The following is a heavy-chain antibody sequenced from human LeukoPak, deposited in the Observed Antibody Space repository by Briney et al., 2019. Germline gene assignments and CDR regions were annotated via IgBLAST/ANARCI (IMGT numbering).Heavy chain of an antibody. J-gene: IGHJ5*02. Sequence: PSETLSLTCAVYGGSFSGYYWSWIRQPPGKGLEWIGEINHSGSTNYNPSLKSRVTISVDTSKNQFSLKLSSVTAADTAVYYCARGGDIVVVLAAIGPWFDPWGQGTLVTVSS. D-gene: IGHD2-2*01. CDR2: INHSGST. CDR3: ARGGDIVVVLAAIGPWFDP. V-gene: IGHV4-34*01. CDR1: GGSFSGYY.